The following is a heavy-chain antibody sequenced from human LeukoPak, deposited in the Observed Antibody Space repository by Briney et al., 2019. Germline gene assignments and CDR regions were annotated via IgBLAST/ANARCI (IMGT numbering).Heavy chain of an antibody. CDR1: GGIFNSKA. D-gene: IGHD1-7*01. J-gene: IGHJ4*02. CDR2: INPNSGGT. V-gene: IGHV1-2*02. CDR3: ARGGNWNYAEPLEP. Sequence: ASVKVSCKASGGIFNSKALSWVRQAPGQGLEWMGWINPNSGGTNYAQKFQGRVTMTRDTSISTAYMELSRLRSDDTAVYYCARGGNWNYAEPLEPWGQGTLVTVSS.